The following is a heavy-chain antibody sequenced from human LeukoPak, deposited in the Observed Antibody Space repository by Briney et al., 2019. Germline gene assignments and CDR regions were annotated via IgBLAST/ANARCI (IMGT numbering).Heavy chain of an antibody. D-gene: IGHD2-15*01. CDR1: GFTFSSYS. CDR3: ARAPIYCSGGSCYAFDI. V-gene: IGHV3-21*01. Sequence: PGGSLRLSCAASGFTFSSYSMNWVRQAPGKGLGWVSSISSSSSYIYYADSVKGRFTISRDNAKNSLYLQMNSLRAEDTAVYYCARAPIYCSGGSCYAFDIWGQGTMVTVSS. CDR2: ISSSSSYI. J-gene: IGHJ3*02.